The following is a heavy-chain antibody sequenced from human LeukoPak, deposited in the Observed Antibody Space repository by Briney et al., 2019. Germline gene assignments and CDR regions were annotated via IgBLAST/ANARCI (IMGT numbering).Heavy chain of an antibody. J-gene: IGHJ6*03. CDR1: GFTFSSYS. CDR3: TRDPISVAGRGYKDV. V-gene: IGHV3-48*01. CDR2: ISSSSSTI. D-gene: IGHD2-2*02. Sequence: GGSLRLSCAASGFTFSSYSMNWVRQAPGKGLEWVSYISSSSSTIYYADSVKGRFTISRDNAKNSLYLQMNSLRAEDTAVYYCTRDPISVAGRGYKDVWGKGSMVTVSS.